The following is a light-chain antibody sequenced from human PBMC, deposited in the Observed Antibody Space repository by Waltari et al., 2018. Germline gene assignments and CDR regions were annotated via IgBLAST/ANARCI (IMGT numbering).Light chain of an antibody. V-gene: IGKV3-20*01. CDR1: QSVSSSY. J-gene: IGKJ1*01. Sequence: EIVLTQSPGTLSLSPGERATLSCRASQSVSSSYLAWYQQKPGQAPRLLIYGASSRATGIPDRFSGSESGTDFTLTISRLEPEDFAVYYCQQYGSSPRTFGQGPMV. CDR3: QQYGSSPRT. CDR2: GAS.